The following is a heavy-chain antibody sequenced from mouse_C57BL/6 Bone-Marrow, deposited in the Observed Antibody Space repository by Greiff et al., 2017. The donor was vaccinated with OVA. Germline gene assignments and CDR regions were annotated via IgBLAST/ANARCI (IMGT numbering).Heavy chain of an antibody. CDR2: IRNKANGYTT. CDR1: GFTFTDYY. CDR3: ARYGNPYYFDY. J-gene: IGHJ2*01. Sequence: EVQVVESGGGLVQPGGSLSLSCAASGFTFTDYYMSWVRQPPGKALEWLGFIRNKANGYTTEYSASVKGRFTISRDNSQSILYLQMNALRAEDSATYYCARYGNPYYFDYWGQGTTLTVSS. V-gene: IGHV7-3*01.